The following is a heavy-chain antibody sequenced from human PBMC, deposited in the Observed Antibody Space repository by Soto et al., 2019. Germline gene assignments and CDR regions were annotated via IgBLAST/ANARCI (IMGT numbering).Heavy chain of an antibody. CDR2: IIPIFGTA. Sequence: QVQLVQSGAEVKKPGSSVKVSCKAAGGTFSSYAISWVRQAPGQWLEWMGGIIPIFGTANYAQKFQGRVTITADKATSTAYMEMSSLRSEDTALDYCAVTMVRGVIGYYYYGIYVWGQWTTVTVSS. CDR1: GGTFSSYA. D-gene: IGHD3-10*01. V-gene: IGHV1-69*06. J-gene: IGHJ6*02. CDR3: AVTMVRGVIGYYYYGIYV.